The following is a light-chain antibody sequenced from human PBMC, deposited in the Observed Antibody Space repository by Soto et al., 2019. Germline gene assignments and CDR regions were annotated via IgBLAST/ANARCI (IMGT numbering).Light chain of an antibody. Sequence: QSALTQPRSVSGSPGQSVSISCTGTSSDVGRYSYVSWYQQHPGKAPKLMIYDVSERPSGVPDRFSASKSGNTASLTISGLQAEDEVDYYCCSYAGTYTGVFGTGTKVTVL. V-gene: IGLV2-11*01. CDR2: DVS. CDR3: CSYAGTYTGV. CDR1: SSDVGRYSY. J-gene: IGLJ1*01.